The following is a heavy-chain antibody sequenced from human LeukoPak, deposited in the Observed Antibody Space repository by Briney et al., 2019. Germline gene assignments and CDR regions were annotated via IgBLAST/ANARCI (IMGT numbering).Heavy chain of an antibody. J-gene: IGHJ4*02. V-gene: IGHV3-23*01. CDR3: AKWAGSGSYNWRVDY. CDR1: GLTLSSYA. CDR2: ISNGGTT. D-gene: IGHD3-10*01. Sequence: PGGSLSLSCAVSGLTLSSYAMNWVRQAPGKGLEWVSTISNGGTTYYADSVKGRFAISRNNSKNKLYLQMNSLRPEDTAVYYCAKWAGSGSYNWRVDYWGQGTLVTVSS.